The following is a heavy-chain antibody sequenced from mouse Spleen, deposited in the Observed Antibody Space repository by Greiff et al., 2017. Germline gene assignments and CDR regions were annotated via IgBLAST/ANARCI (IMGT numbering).Heavy chain of an antibody. J-gene: IGHJ3*01. CDR1: GYTFTSYW. CDR2: INPSNGGT. V-gene: IGHV1-53*01. Sequence: VQRVESGTELVKPGASVKLSCKASGYTFTSYWMHWVKQRPGQGLEWIGNINPSNGGTNYNEKFKSKATLTVDKSSSTAYMQLSSLTSEDSAVYYCARSGELGEAWFAYWGQGTLVTVSA. D-gene: IGHD4-1*01. CDR3: ARSGELGEAWFAY.